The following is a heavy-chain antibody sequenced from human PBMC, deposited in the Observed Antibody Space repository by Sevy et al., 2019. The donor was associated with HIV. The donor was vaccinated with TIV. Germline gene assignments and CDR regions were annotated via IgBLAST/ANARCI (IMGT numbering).Heavy chain of an antibody. Sequence: GGSLRLSCAATGFTFSNYAMHWVRQAPGKGMEWVAIIWSDGAYQYHGDSVKGRFTISLDNSKNTLYLQMNNVRVEDTAVYYWARGGYYYDNAAYYALDSWGQGTLVTVSS. CDR1: GFTFSNYA. V-gene: IGHV3-33*01. CDR3: ARGGYYYDNAAYYALDS. D-gene: IGHD3-22*01. CDR2: IWSDGAYQ. J-gene: IGHJ4*02.